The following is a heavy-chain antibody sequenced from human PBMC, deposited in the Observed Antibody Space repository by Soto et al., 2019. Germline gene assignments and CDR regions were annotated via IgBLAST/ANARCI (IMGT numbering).Heavy chain of an antibody. V-gene: IGHV1-2*02. D-gene: IGHD2-2*01. CDR3: AREREIHCSSTSCQTYGMDV. J-gene: IGHJ6*02. CDR2: INPNSGGT. Sequence: GASGKVSCKASGYTFTGYYMHWVRQAPGQGLEWLGWINPNSGGTNYAQKFQGRVTMTRDTSISTAYMELSRLRSDDTAVYYCAREREIHCSSTSCQTYGMDVWGQGTTVTVSS. CDR1: GYTFTGYY.